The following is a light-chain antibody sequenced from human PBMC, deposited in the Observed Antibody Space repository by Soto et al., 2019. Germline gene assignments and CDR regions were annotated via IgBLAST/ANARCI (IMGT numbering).Light chain of an antibody. CDR3: QQYDNLPLT. CDR2: EAS. CDR1: QDLSNY. J-gene: IGKJ4*01. V-gene: IGKV1-33*01. Sequence: DIQMNQSPSSLSASVGDRVTITCQASQDLSNYLNWYQQKPGKAPKLLIYEASNLETGVPSRFSGSGAGTDFTFTISSLQPEDIATYYCQQYDNLPLTFGGGTKVEIK.